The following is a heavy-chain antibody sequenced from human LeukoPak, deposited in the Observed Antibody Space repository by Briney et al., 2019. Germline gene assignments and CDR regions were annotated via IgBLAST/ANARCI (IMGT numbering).Heavy chain of an antibody. CDR1: GYTFTHYD. CDR2: MNPNSGNV. D-gene: IGHD3-9*01. CDR3: AKTDYDILTGYSPNWLDP. Sequence: ASVKVSCKASGYTFTHYDINWVRQATGQGLEWMGWMNPNSGNVGYAQKFQGRVTTTRDTSISTAYMELSSLTSEDTAVYYCAKTDYDILTGYSPNWLDPWGQGTLVIVSS. J-gene: IGHJ5*02. V-gene: IGHV1-8*01.